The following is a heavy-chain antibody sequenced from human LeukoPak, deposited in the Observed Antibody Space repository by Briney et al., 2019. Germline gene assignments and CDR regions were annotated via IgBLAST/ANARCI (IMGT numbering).Heavy chain of an antibody. J-gene: IGHJ4*02. Sequence: SETLSLTCTVSGGSINSYYWSWIRQPPGRGLEWIGYIYHRGSTNYNSSLKSRVSISVDTSKNQFYLKLTSVTAADTAVYYCARLDSGYGKYYFDYWGQGTLVTVSS. D-gene: IGHD5-12*01. CDR1: GGSINSYY. V-gene: IGHV4-59*08. CDR3: ARLDSGYGKYYFDY. CDR2: IYHRGST.